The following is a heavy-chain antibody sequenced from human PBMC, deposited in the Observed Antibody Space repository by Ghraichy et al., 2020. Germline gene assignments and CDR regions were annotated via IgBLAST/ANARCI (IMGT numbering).Heavy chain of an antibody. CDR3: AIVQGVIFGVVAAHNWFDP. CDR1: GGSISSSSYY. J-gene: IGHJ5*02. V-gene: IGHV4-39*01. CDR2: IYYSGST. D-gene: IGHD3-3*01. Sequence: SETLSLTCTVSGGSISSSSYYWGWIRQPPGKGLEWIGSIYYSGSTYYNPSLKSRVTISVDTSKNQFSLKLSSVTAADTAVYYCAIVQGVIFGVVAAHNWFDPWGQGTLVTVSS.